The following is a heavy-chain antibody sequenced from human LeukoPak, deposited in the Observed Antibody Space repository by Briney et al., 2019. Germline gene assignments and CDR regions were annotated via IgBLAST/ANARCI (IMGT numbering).Heavy chain of an antibody. CDR2: ISYDGSNK. CDR1: GFTFSSYG. CDR3: AKLYRGRSNDAFDI. D-gene: IGHD1-14*01. J-gene: IGHJ3*02. V-gene: IGHV3-30*18. Sequence: QPGGSLRLSCAASGFTFSSYGMHWARQAPGKGQEWVAVISYDGSNKYYADSVKGRFTISRDNSKNTLYLQMNSLRAEDTAVYYCAKLYRGRSNDAFDIWGQGTMVTVSS.